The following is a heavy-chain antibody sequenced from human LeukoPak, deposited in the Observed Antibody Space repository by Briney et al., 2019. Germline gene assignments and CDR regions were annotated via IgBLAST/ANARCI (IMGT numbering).Heavy chain of an antibody. D-gene: IGHD3-3*01. CDR3: AKSSLLEWLSRQSWFDP. V-gene: IGHV3-23*01. J-gene: IGHJ5*02. CDR2: ISSSGGST. Sequence: GGSLRLSCAASGFTFYNYAMSWVRQAPGKGPEWVSSISSSGGSTYYADPVKGRFTISRDNSKNTLYLQMNSLRAEDTAVFYCAKSSLLEWLSRQSWFDPWGQGTLVTVSS. CDR1: GFTFYNYA.